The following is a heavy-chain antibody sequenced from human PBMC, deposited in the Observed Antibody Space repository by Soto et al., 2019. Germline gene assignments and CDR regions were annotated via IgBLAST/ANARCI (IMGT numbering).Heavy chain of an antibody. CDR3: AHPRGYGGFDAYDS. Sequence: GGSLRLSCAASGLTFCTYAMSWVRQAPGKGLEWASAISAGGGSTYYADSVKGRFTISRDNSINTLYLQMNSLRTEDTAVYYCAHPRGYGGFDAYDSWGQGARVTVAS. CDR2: ISAGGGST. D-gene: IGHD4-17*01. V-gene: IGHV3-23*01. J-gene: IGHJ3*02. CDR1: GLTFCTYA.